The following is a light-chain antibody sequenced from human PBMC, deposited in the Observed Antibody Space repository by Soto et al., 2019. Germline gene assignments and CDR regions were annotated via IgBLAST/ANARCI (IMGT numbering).Light chain of an antibody. CDR1: SSDVGGYNY. CDR2: EVS. CDR3: SSYTSSSTPV. J-gene: IGLJ3*02. Sequence: QTVVTQPASVSGSPGQSITISCTGTSSDVGGYNYVSWYQQHPGKAPKLMIYEVSNRPSGVSTRFSGSKSGNTASLTISGLQAEDEADYYCSSYTSSSTPVFGGGTKVTVL. V-gene: IGLV2-14*01.